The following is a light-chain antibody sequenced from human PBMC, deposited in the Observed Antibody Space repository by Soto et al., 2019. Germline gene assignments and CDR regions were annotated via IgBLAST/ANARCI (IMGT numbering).Light chain of an antibody. CDR3: QQRSKWRLT. Sequence: EIVLTQSPATLSLSPGERATLSCRASQSVSSYLAWYQQKPGQAPRLLIYDTSNRATGIPARFSGSGSGTDFTLTISSLVPEDFAVYYGQQRSKWRLTFGGGTKVEIK. J-gene: IGKJ4*01. CDR1: QSVSSY. V-gene: IGKV3-11*01. CDR2: DTS.